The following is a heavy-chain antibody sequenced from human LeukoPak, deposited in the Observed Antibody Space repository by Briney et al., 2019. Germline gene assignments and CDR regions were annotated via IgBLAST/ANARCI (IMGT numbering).Heavy chain of an antibody. J-gene: IGHJ4*02. CDR3: ARDRPSYYYDSSGYTH. V-gene: IGHV1-69*04. Sequence: SVKVSCKASGGTFSSYAISWVRQAPGQGLEWMGRIIPILGIANYAQKFQGRVTITADKSTSTAYMELSSLRSEDAAVYYCARDRPSYYYDSSGYTHWGQGTLVTVSS. CDR2: IIPILGIA. D-gene: IGHD3-22*01. CDR1: GGTFSSYA.